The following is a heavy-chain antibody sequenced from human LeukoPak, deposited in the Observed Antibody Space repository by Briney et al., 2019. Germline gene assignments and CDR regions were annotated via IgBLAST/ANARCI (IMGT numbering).Heavy chain of an antibody. V-gene: IGHV3-9*01. CDR1: GFTFDDYA. Sequence: GRSLRLSCAASGFTFDDYAMHWVRQAPGKGLEWVSGISWNSGSIGYADSVKGRFTISRDNAKNTLYLQMNSLRAEDTAVYYCAELLYFDYWGQGTLVTVSS. CDR2: ISWNSGSI. D-gene: IGHD1-26*01. J-gene: IGHJ4*02. CDR3: AELLYFDY.